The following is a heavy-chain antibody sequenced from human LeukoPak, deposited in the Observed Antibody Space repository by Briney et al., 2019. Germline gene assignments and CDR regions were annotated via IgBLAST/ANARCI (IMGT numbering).Heavy chain of an antibody. V-gene: IGHV5-51*01. CDR1: GYSFSSYW. CDR2: IYPGDSET. Sequence: GESLKISCKGSGYSFSSYWIGWVRQMPGKGLEWMGIIYPGDSETRYSPSFQGHVTISADKSITTAYLQWSSLRASDTAMYYCAREAYGSGSPLDYWGQGTLVTVSS. CDR3: AREAYGSGSPLDY. D-gene: IGHD3-10*01. J-gene: IGHJ4*02.